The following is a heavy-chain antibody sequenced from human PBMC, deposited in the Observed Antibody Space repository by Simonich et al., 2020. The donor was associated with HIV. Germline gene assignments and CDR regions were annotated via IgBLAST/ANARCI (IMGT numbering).Heavy chain of an antibody. Sequence: QVQLQQWGAGLLKPSETLSLTCAVYGGSFSGYYWTWIRQPPGKGLEWIGEINHSGSTNYTPSLKSRVTMSVDTSKNQFSLKLNSVTAADTAIYYCARLRGDRYDYWGQGTLVTVSS. D-gene: IGHD2-21*02. CDR3: ARLRGDRYDY. CDR1: GGSFSGYY. V-gene: IGHV4-34*01. CDR2: INHSGST. J-gene: IGHJ4*02.